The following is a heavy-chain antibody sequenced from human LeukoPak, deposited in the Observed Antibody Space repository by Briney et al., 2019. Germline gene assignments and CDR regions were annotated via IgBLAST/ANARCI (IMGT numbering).Heavy chain of an antibody. D-gene: IGHD3-22*01. CDR3: ARSDHYHDNSGYDV. V-gene: IGHV3-74*01. CDR1: GFTFSSYW. CDR2: IDSFGSSK. J-gene: IGHJ4*02. Sequence: PGGSLRLSCAASGFTFSSYWMHWVRQAPGKGPVWVSRIDSFGSSKNYADSVRGRFTISRDNAKNTLYLQMSSLRADDTAVYYCARSDHYHDNSGYDVWGQGTLVTVSS.